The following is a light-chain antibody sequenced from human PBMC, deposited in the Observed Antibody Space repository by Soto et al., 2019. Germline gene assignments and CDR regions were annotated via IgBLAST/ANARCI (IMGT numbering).Light chain of an antibody. Sequence: EIVMTQSPATLSVSPCERATLSWRASQSVSSNLARYQQKPGQPPRLLIYGASTRATGIPARFSGSGSGTEFTLTISSLQPDDFATYYCQHYNSYSEAFGQGTKVDIK. V-gene: IGKV3-15*01. CDR1: QSVSSN. CDR2: GAS. CDR3: QHYNSYSEA. J-gene: IGKJ1*01.